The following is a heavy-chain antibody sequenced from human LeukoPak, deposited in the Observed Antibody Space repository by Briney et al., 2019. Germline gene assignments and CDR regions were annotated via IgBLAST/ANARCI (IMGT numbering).Heavy chain of an antibody. J-gene: IGHJ3*02. CDR2: FHYGGNT. Sequence: SETLSLTCTVSGGSISSGSYYWGWIRQPPGKGLEWIGSFHYGGNTYSNPSLKSRVTISVDTSKNQFSLKLNSVTAADTAVYYCTRADPLWFGELGGASNIWGHGTMVTVSS. CDR3: TRADPLWFGELGGASNI. D-gene: IGHD3-10*01. CDR1: GGSISSGSYY. V-gene: IGHV4-39*07.